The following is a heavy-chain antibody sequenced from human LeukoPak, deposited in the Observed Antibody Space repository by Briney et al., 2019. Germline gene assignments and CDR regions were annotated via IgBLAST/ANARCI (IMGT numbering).Heavy chain of an antibody. CDR1: GFTFNNYV. CDR3: ADHYYGSGTNVFDI. V-gene: IGHV3-23*01. Sequence: GGSLRLSCAASGFTFNNYVMRWVRQAPGKGLEWVSTVSSSGGSTNYADSVKGRFTISRDNSKNTLYLQMNSLRAEDTALYYCADHYYGSGTNVFDIWGQGTMVTVSS. D-gene: IGHD3-10*01. J-gene: IGHJ3*02. CDR2: VSSSGGST.